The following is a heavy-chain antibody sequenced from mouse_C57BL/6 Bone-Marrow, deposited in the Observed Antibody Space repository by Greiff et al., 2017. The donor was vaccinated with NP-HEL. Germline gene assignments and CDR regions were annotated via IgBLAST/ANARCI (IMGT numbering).Heavy chain of an antibody. V-gene: IGHV1-5*01. CDR2: INPGNSDT. CDR3: TTFRFGVWFAY. Sequence: VQLKESGTVLARPGASVKMSCKTSGYTFTSYWMHWVKQRPGKGLEWIGAINPGNSDTSYNQKFKGKAKLTAVTSDSTAYMELSSLTNEDSAVYYCTTFRFGVWFAYWCQGTLVTVSA. D-gene: IGHD3-2*02. CDR1: GYTFTSYW. J-gene: IGHJ3*01.